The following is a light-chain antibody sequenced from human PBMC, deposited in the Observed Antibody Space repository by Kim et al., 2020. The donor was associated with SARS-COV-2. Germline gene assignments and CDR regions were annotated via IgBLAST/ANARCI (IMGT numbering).Light chain of an antibody. Sequence: APGETSRMSCGGNNIGSKSVHWYQQKPGQAPVLVIYYDSDRPSGIPERFSGSNSGNTVTLTISRVEAGDEADYYCQVWDSSSDNRLFGGGTQLTVL. CDR2: YDS. CDR3: QVWDSSSDNRL. V-gene: IGLV3-21*04. J-gene: IGLJ2*01. CDR1: NIGSKS.